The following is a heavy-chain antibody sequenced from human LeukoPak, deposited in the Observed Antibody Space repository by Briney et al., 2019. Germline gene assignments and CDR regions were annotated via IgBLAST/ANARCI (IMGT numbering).Heavy chain of an antibody. J-gene: IGHJ4*02. CDR2: ISSSSTYI. Sequence: GGSLRLSCAASGFTFSSHSMNWVRQAPGQGLEWVSFISSSSTYIWYADSVKGRFTISRDNAKNSLYLQMNSLRAEDTAVYYCASSPYVHWGQGTLVTVSS. V-gene: IGHV3-21*01. CDR1: GFTFSSHS. CDR3: ASSPYVH. D-gene: IGHD3-16*01.